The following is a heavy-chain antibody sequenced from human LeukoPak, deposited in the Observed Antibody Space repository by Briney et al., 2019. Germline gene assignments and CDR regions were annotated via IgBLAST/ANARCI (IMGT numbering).Heavy chain of an antibody. J-gene: IGHJ4*02. CDR1: GFTFSSYS. V-gene: IGHV3-21*01. CDR2: ISSSSSYI. CDR3: ARDLGSYSSGWYMGFDY. Sequence: GGSLRLSCAASGFTFSSYSMNWVRQAPGKGLEWVSSISSSSSYIYYADSVKGRFTISRDNAKNSLYLQMNSLGAEDTAIYYCARDLGSYSSGWYMGFDYWGQGTLVTVSS. D-gene: IGHD6-19*01.